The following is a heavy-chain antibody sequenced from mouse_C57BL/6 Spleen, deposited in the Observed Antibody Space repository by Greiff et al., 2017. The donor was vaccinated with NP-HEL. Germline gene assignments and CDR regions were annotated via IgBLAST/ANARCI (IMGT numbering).Heavy chain of an antibody. Sequence: VQLQQSGAELVRPGTSVKLSCKASGYTFTSYWMHWVKQRPGQGLEWIGVIDPSDSYTNYNQKFKGKATLTVDTSSSTAYMQLSSLTSEDSAVYYCARSHYGTSYAMDYWGQGTSVTVSS. CDR2: IDPSDSYT. D-gene: IGHD1-1*01. V-gene: IGHV1-59*01. CDR1: GYTFTSYW. CDR3: ARSHYGTSYAMDY. J-gene: IGHJ4*01.